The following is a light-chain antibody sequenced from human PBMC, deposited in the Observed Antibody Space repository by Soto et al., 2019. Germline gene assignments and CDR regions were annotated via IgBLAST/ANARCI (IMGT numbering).Light chain of an antibody. CDR2: DAS. V-gene: IGKV1-5*01. CDR1: QSISSW. J-gene: IGKJ1*01. Sequence: DIQMTQSPATLSASVGDRVTITCRASQSISSWLAWYQQKPGKVPKLLIDDASSLESGVPSRFSGSGSGTEFNLTISSLQPDDFATYYCQQYNTYPWTFGQGTKVGVK. CDR3: QQYNTYPWT.